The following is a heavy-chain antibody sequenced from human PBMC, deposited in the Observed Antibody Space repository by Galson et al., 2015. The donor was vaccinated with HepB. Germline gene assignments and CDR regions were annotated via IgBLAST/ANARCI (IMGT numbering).Heavy chain of an antibody. CDR1: GGSISSGGYY. CDR2: IYYSGST. Sequence: LSLTCTVSGGSISSGGYYWSWIRQHPGKGLEWIGYIYYSGSTYYNPSLKSRVTISVDTSKNQFSLKLSSVTAADTAVYYCAREITMIVVTGSPNYYYYYMDVWGKGTTVTVSS. CDR3: AREITMIVVTGSPNYYYYYMDV. D-gene: IGHD3-22*01. J-gene: IGHJ6*03. V-gene: IGHV4-31*03.